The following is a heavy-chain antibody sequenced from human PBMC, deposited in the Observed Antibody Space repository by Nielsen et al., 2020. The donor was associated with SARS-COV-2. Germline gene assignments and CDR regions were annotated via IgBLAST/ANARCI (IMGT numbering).Heavy chain of an antibody. CDR1: GFTFSSYS. D-gene: IGHD3-22*01. J-gene: IGHJ3*01. CDR2: ISSSSSYI. Sequence: GESLKISCAASGFTFSSYSMNWVRQAPGKGLEWVSSISSSSSYIYYADSVKGRFTISRDNAKNSLYLQMNSLRAEDTALYYCAKDSYYDSSGYPQWGQGTMVTVSS. V-gene: IGHV3-21*04. CDR3: AKDSYYDSSGYPQ.